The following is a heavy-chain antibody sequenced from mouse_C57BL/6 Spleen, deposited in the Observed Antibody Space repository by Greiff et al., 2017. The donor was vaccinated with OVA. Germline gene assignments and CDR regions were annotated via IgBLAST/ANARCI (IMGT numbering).Heavy chain of an antibody. Sequence: VQLQQSGPELVKPGASVKISCKASGYSFTGYYMNWVKQSPEKSLEWIGEINPSTGGTTYNQKFKAKATLTVDKSSSTAYMQLKSLTSEDSAVYYCARSYYSNYGDYWGQGTTLTVSS. CDR3: ARSYYSNYGDY. V-gene: IGHV1-42*01. CDR1: GYSFTGYY. J-gene: IGHJ2*01. D-gene: IGHD2-5*01. CDR2: INPSTGGT.